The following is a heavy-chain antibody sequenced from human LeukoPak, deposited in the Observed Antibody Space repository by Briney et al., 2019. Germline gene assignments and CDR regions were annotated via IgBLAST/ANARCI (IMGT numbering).Heavy chain of an antibody. J-gene: IGHJ4*02. D-gene: IGHD5-24*01. CDR2: IYWNDDK. Sequence: SGPTLVKPTQTLTLTCTFSGFSLSTSGVVVGWIRQPPGKALEWLALIYWNDDKRYSPSLKSRLTITKDTSKNQVVLTMTNMDPVDTATYYCARLRDGYNFFDYWGQGTLVTVSS. CDR1: GFSLSTSGVV. V-gene: IGHV2-5*01. CDR3: ARLRDGYNFFDY.